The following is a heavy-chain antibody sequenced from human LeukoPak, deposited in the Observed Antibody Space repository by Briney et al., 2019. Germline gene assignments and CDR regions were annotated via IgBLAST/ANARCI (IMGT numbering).Heavy chain of an antibody. J-gene: IGHJ4*02. CDR2: INPNSGGT. CDR3: AREIPALNVLFGY. Sequence: GASVKVSCTASGYTFTGYYMHWVRQAPGQGFEWMGWINPNSGGTTYAQKFQDRVTMTRDTSITTAYMELSRLKSDDTAVYYCAREIPALNVLFGYWGQGTLVTVSS. CDR1: GYTFTGYY. V-gene: IGHV1-2*02. D-gene: IGHD2-21*01.